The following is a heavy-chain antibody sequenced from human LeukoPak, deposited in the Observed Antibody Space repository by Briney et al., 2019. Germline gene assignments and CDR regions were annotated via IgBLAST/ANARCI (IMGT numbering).Heavy chain of an antibody. V-gene: IGHV4-34*01. CDR1: GGSFSSYY. CDR2: SNHSGTP. J-gene: IGHJ4*02. D-gene: IGHD3-16*02. CDR3: ARVDYLWGTYRYPSNIDS. Sequence: AETLSLTCAVYGGSFSSYYWRWVRQPPGKGLECIWESNHSGTPNNNPPLESRVTISLATSKNQFSLKLSSVTAADPAVYYCARVDYLWGTYRYPSNIDSSGQGTLVTASS.